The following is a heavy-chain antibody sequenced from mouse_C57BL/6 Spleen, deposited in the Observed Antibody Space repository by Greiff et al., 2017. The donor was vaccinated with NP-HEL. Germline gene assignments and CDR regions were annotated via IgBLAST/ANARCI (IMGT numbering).Heavy chain of an antibody. CDR2: ISSGGSYT. J-gene: IGHJ2*01. Sequence: EVKLMESGGDLVKPGGSLKLSCAASGFTFSSYGMSWVRQTPDKRLEWVATISSGGSYTYYPDSVKGRFTISRDNAKNTLYLQMSSLKSEDTAMYYCARQGNDYADYWGQGTTLTVSS. D-gene: IGHD2-4*01. CDR3: ARQGNDYADY. V-gene: IGHV5-6*01. CDR1: GFTFSSYG.